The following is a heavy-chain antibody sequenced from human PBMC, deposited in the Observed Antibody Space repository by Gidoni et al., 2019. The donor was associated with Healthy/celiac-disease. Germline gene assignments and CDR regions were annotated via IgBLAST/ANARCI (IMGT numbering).Heavy chain of an antibody. V-gene: IGHV1-8*01. CDR2: RNPNSGNT. Sequence: QVQLVQSGAEVKKPGASVEVSCKASGYTFTSYDINWVRQATGQGLEWMGWRNPNSGNTGYAQKFQGRVTMTRNTSISTAYMELSSLRSEDTAVYYCARAKYYYDSSGYRNWFDPWGQGTLVTVSS. J-gene: IGHJ5*02. D-gene: IGHD3-22*01. CDR3: ARAKYYYDSSGYRNWFDP. CDR1: GYTFTSYD.